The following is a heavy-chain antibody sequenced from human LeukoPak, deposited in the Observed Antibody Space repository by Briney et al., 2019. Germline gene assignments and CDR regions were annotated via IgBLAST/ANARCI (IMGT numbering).Heavy chain of an antibody. D-gene: IGHD5-12*01. V-gene: IGHV3-7*03. CDR3: VVNIVATWDY. CDR2: IKQDGSGK. CDR1: GFTFTRFW. J-gene: IGHJ4*02. Sequence: GGSLRLSCAASGFTFTRFWVTWVRQAPGKGLEWVANIKQDGSGKYYVDSVKGRFTISRDNAKNSLSLQMNSLRAEDTAVYYCVVNIVATWDYWGQGTLVTVSS.